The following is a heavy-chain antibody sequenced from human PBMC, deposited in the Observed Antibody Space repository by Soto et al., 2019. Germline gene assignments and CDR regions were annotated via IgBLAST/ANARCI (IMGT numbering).Heavy chain of an antibody. V-gene: IGHV4-4*07. CDR3: AREAGPDSWFAP. CDR2: ISTSGTS. Sequence: SETLSLTCTVSGASISSYFWTWIRQPAGKGLDLIGRISTSGTSNYNHSLKRRVTMSVDTSKNHFSLNLTSVTAADTAVYYCAREAGPDSWFAPWGQGTLVPVSP. CDR1: GASISSYF. J-gene: IGHJ5*02. D-gene: IGHD6-19*01.